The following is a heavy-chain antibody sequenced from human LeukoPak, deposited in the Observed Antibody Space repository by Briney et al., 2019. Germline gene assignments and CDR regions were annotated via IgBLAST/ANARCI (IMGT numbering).Heavy chain of an antibody. CDR1: GFTFSSYA. J-gene: IGHJ4*02. V-gene: IGHV3-30-3*01. Sequence: GSLRLSCAASGFTFSSYAMHWVRQAPGKGLEWVAVISYDGSNKYYADSVKGRFTISRDNSKNTLYLQMNSLRAEDTAVYYCASSRSVVPAAHFDYWGQGTLVTVSS. CDR2: ISYDGSNK. CDR3: ASSRSVVPAAHFDY. D-gene: IGHD2-2*01.